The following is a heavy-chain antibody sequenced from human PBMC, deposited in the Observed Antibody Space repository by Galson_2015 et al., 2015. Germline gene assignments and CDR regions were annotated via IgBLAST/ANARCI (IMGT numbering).Heavy chain of an antibody. V-gene: IGHV3-33*01. D-gene: IGHD3-3*01. CDR3: ARALDYDFWSGFDY. Sequence: LRLSCAASGFTFSSYGMHWVRQAPGKGLEWVAVIWYDGSNKYYADSVKGRFTISRDNSKNTLYLQMNSLRAEDTAVYYCARALDYDFWSGFDYWGQGTLVTVSS. J-gene: IGHJ4*01. CDR2: IWYDGSNK. CDR1: GFTFSSYG.